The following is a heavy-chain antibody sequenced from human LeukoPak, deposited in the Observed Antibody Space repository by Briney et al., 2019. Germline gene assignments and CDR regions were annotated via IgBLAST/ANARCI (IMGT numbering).Heavy chain of an antibody. CDR1: GGTFSSYA. D-gene: IGHD2-15*01. CDR3: AKGYCSGGSCYSSFSYWFDP. CDR2: IIPIFGTA. Sequence: PRASVKVSCKASGGTFSSYAISWVRQAPGQGLEWMGGIIPIFGTANYAQKFQGRVTITADESTSTAYMELSSLRSEDTAVYYCAKGYCSGGSCYSSFSYWFDPWGQGTLVTVSS. J-gene: IGHJ5*02. V-gene: IGHV1-69*13.